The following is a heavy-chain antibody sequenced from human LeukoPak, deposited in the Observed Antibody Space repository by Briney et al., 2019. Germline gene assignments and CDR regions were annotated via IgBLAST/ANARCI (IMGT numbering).Heavy chain of an antibody. J-gene: IGHJ6*02. V-gene: IGHV5-51*01. D-gene: IGHD2-15*01. Sequence: GESLKISCKGSGYRFTSYWIGWVRQMPGKGLEWMGIIYPGDSDARYSPSFQGQVTISADKSISTAYLQWNSLKASDTAMYYCAIYEVAATGEYYYYALDVWGQGTAVTVSS. CDR3: AIYEVAATGEYYYYALDV. CDR2: IYPGDSDA. CDR1: GYRFTSYW.